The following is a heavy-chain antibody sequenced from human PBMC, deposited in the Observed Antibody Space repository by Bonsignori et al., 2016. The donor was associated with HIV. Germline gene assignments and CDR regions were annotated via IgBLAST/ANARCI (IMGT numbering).Heavy chain of an antibody. CDR1: GDSINSATFY. D-gene: IGHD6-19*01. Sequence: QLQLQESGPGLVRPSETLSLTCSVSGDSINSATFYWAWIRQPPGKGLEWIGIIYYSGSTYYSPSLKSRATISIDTSKNQFYLRLNAVTAADTAVYYCARSRSAYSSGWVWGRTLYFWGQGKLVT. V-gene: IGHV4-39*07. J-gene: IGHJ1*01. CDR2: IYYSGST. CDR3: ARSRSAYSSGWVWGRTLYF.